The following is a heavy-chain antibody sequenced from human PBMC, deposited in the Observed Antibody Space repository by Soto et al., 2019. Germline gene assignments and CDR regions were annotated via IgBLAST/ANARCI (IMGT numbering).Heavy chain of an antibody. CDR2: ISYDGSNK. CDR3: AKDQLWFGELPYYYYYYMDV. D-gene: IGHD3-10*01. V-gene: IGHV3-30*18. CDR1: GFTFSSYG. J-gene: IGHJ6*03. Sequence: GGSLRLSCAASGFTFSSYGMHWVRQAPGKGLEWVAVISYDGSNKYYADSVKGRFTISRDNSKNTLYLQMNSLRAEDTAVYYCAKDQLWFGELPYYYYYYMDVWGKGTTVTVSS.